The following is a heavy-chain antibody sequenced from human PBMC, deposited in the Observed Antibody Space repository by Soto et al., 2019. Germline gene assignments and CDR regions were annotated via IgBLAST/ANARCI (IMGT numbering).Heavy chain of an antibody. CDR2: IYYSGNP. D-gene: IGHD2-8*01. Sequence: QLQLQESGPGLVKPSETLSLTCTVSADSISSSSHYWGWIRQPPGKGLEWIGSIYYSGNPYYNPSLKSRVTISADTSKNQFSLTLSSVTAADTAVYYCAREVYCTTGICSFFDYWGQGTLVTVSS. V-gene: IGHV4-39*02. J-gene: IGHJ4*02. CDR1: ADSISSSSHY. CDR3: AREVYCTTGICSFFDY.